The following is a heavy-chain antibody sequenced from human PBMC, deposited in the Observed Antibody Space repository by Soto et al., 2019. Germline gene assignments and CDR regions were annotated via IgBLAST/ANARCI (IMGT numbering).Heavy chain of an antibody. Sequence: SVKVSCKASGGTFSSYAISWVRQAPGQGLEWMGGIIPIFGTANYAQKFQGRVTITADESTSTAYMELSSLRSEDTAVYYCVRATKTGTTNFDYWGQGTLVTVSS. V-gene: IGHV1-69*13. J-gene: IGHJ4*02. CDR3: VRATKTGTTNFDY. CDR2: IIPIFGTA. CDR1: GGTFSSYA. D-gene: IGHD1-1*01.